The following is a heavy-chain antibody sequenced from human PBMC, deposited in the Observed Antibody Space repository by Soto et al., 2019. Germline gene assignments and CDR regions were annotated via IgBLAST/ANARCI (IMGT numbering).Heavy chain of an antibody. Sequence: SETLSLTCAVPGYSISSGYYWGRIRQPPGKGLEWIGSIYHSGSTYYNPSLKSRVTISVDTSKNQFSLKLSSVTAADTAVYYCARARGGEMGYFGYWGQGTLVTVSS. V-gene: IGHV4-38-2*01. CDR1: GYSISSGYY. CDR2: IYHSGST. CDR3: ARARGGEMGYFGY. D-gene: IGHD2-21*01. J-gene: IGHJ4*02.